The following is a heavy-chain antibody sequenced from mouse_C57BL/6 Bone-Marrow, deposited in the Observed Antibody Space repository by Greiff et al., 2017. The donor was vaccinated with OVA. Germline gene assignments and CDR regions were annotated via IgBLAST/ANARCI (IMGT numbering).Heavy chain of an antibody. J-gene: IGHJ1*03. CDR2: IRNKANGYTT. CDR1: GFTFTDYY. V-gene: IGHV7-3*01. Sequence: EVQLQESGGGLVQPGGSLSLSCAASGFTFTDYYMSWVRQPPGKALEWLGFIRNKANGYTTEYSASVKGRFTISRDNSQSILYLQMNALRAEDSATYYCARCGLYGSSFHWYFDVWGTGTTVTVSS. D-gene: IGHD1-1*01. CDR3: ARCGLYGSSFHWYFDV.